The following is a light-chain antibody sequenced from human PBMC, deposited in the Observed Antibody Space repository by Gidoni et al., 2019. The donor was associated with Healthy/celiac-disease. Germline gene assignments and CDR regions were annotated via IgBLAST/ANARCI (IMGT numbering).Light chain of an antibody. CDR1: SSDVGGYNY. CDR2: DVS. CDR3: CSYAGSYTFVV. Sequence: QSSLTQPRSVSGSPGQSVTISCTGTSSDVGGYNYVPWYQQQPGKAPKLMIYDVSKRPSGVPDRFSGSKSGNTASLTISGLQAEDEADYYCCSYAGSYTFVVFGGGTKLTVL. V-gene: IGLV2-11*01. J-gene: IGLJ2*01.